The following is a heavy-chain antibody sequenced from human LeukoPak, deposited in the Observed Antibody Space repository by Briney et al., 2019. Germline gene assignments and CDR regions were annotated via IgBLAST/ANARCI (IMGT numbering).Heavy chain of an antibody. V-gene: IGHV3-7*01. CDR3: ARVGAKGAFDI. Sequence: PGGSLRLSCAASGFTFSSYEMSWVRQAPGKGLEWVANIKQDGSEKYYVDSVKGRFTISRDNAKNSLHLQMNSLRAEDTAVYYCARVGAKGAFDIWGQGTMVTVSS. J-gene: IGHJ3*02. CDR2: IKQDGSEK. D-gene: IGHD1-26*01. CDR1: GFTFSSYE.